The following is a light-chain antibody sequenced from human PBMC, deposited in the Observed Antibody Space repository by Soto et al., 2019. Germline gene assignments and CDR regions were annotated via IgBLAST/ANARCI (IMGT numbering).Light chain of an antibody. CDR2: DAS. CDR3: QQRKTWPPIT. CDR1: QSVRTY. J-gene: IGKJ5*01. V-gene: IGKV3-11*01. Sequence: EIVLTQSPVTLSLSPGERATLSCRASQSVRTYLAWYQVKPGQAPRLLIYDASRRAYGVPARFSGSGSGTDFTLTISSLEPEDFALYYCQQRKTWPPITFGQGTRLEIK.